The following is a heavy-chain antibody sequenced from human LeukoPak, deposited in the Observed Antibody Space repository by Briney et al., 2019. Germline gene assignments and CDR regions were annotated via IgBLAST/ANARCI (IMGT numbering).Heavy chain of an antibody. J-gene: IGHJ6*02. Sequence: GGSLRLPCAASGFTFSSYWMGWVRQAPGKGLEWVANIKQDGSEKYYVDSVKGRFTISRDNAKNSLYLQMNSLRAEDTAVYYCARERVGPILLWFGELLNYYGMDVWGQGTTVTVSS. V-gene: IGHV3-7*01. CDR1: GFTFSSYW. D-gene: IGHD3-10*01. CDR3: ARERVGPILLWFGELLNYYGMDV. CDR2: IKQDGSEK.